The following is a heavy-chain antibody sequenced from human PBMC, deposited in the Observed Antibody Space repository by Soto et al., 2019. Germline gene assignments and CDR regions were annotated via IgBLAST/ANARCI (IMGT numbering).Heavy chain of an antibody. D-gene: IGHD6-13*01. Sequence: GGSLRLSCAASGFSISTYGVTWVRQAPGKGLEWVSGFSGSSGNTYYADSVKGRFTISRGNSKNTLYLQMNSLRAEDTAVYYCARDDGSSSWAWGQGTLVTVSS. J-gene: IGHJ5*02. CDR1: GFSISTYG. CDR3: ARDDGSSSWA. CDR2: FSGSSGNT. V-gene: IGHV3-23*01.